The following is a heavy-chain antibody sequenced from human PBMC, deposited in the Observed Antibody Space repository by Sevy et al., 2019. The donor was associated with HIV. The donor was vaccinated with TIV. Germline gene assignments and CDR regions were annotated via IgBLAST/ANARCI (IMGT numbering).Heavy chain of an antibody. Sequence: GGSLRLSCAASGFTFSSYAMHWVRQAPGKGLEWVAVISYDGSNKYYADSVKGRFTISRDNSKNTLYLQMNSLRAEDTAVYYCARDPGLVVVPAATSAWFDPWGQGTLVTVSS. CDR1: GFTFSSYA. J-gene: IGHJ5*02. V-gene: IGHV3-30*04. CDR3: ARDPGLVVVPAATSAWFDP. CDR2: ISYDGSNK. D-gene: IGHD2-2*01.